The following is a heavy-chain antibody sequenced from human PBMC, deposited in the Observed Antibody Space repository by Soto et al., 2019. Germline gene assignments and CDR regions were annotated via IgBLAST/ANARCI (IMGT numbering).Heavy chain of an antibody. CDR2: IIPIFNST. D-gene: IGHD2-2*02. CDR1: GSRFSNYV. V-gene: IGHV1-69*06. Sequence: GASVKVSCKVSGSRFSNYVISWVRQAPGHGLEWLGRIIPIFNSTKYAQNFQGRVTITADKSTSTASLELSSLRSDDTAVYYCAREGRGKKAGYNGLVSLGYWGQGTLGTAPQ. J-gene: IGHJ4*02. CDR3: AREGRGKKAGYNGLVSLGY.